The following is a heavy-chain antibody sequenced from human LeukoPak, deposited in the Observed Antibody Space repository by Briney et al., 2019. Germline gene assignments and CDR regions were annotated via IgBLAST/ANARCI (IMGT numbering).Heavy chain of an antibody. CDR2: IKEDGSVK. V-gene: IGHV3-7*01. CDR1: GFTLSDWG. D-gene: IGHD2/OR15-2a*01. Sequence: PGGSVRLSCAASGFTLSDWGMSWVRRAPGKGLEWVANIKEDGSVKSYVGSVKGRFTISRDNAKKSLYLQMSSLRAEDTAVYYCARRNNFDYWGQGTLVTVSS. J-gene: IGHJ4*02. CDR3: ARRNNFDY.